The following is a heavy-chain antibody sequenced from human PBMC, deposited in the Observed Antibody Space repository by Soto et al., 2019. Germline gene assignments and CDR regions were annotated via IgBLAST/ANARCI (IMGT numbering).Heavy chain of an antibody. CDR2: ISGSGGST. D-gene: IGHD6-19*01. Sequence: EVQLLESGGGLVQPGGSLRLSCAASGFTFSSYAMSWVRQAPGKGLEWVSAISGSGGSTYYADSVKGRFTISRDNSKNTLYLQMNSLRAEXXAXXXXXXXXAVAGLGGWFDPWGQGTLVTVSS. J-gene: IGHJ5*02. V-gene: IGHV3-23*01. CDR1: GFTFSSYA. CDR3: XXXXAVAGLGGWFDP.